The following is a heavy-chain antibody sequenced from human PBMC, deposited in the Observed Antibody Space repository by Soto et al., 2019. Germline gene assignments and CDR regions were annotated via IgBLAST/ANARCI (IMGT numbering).Heavy chain of an antibody. CDR1: GASVTSSSYY. J-gene: IGHJ6*02. Sequence: QLQLQESGPGLVKPSETLSLTCTVSGASVTSSSYYWGWISQTPGKGLEWIGIIYYSGSTYYNPSLRSRVTISVDTSKNQVSLKLTSVTAADTAVYYCANDYGDYKSYYGMDVWGQWTKVTVSS. V-gene: IGHV4-39*01. CDR2: IYYSGST. CDR3: ANDYGDYKSYYGMDV. D-gene: IGHD4-17*01.